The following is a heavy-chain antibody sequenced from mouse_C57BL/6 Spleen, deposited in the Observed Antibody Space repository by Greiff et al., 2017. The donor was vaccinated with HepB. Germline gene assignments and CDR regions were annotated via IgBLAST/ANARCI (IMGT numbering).Heavy chain of an antibody. V-gene: IGHV1-55*01. CDR3: AKGGLRRDYYAMDY. J-gene: IGHJ4*01. CDR1: GYTFTSYW. CDR2: IYPGSGST. Sequence: QVHVKQPGAELVKPGASVKMSCKASGYTFTSYWITWVKQRPGQGLEWIGDIYPGSGSTNYNEKFKSKATLTVDTSSSTAYMQLSSLTSEDSAVYYCAKGGLRRDYYAMDYWGQGTSVTVSS. D-gene: IGHD2-4*01.